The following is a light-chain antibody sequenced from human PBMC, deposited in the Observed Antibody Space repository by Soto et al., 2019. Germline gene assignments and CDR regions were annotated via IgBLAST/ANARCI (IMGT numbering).Light chain of an antibody. Sequence: DIPMTQSPSTLSASVGDRVTITCRASQSITTWLAWYQQKPGKAPKLLIYDASSLESGVPSRFSGGGSGTDFSLTISSLQPDDFATYYCQHQRTFGQGTKVEI. CDR3: QHQRT. CDR2: DAS. J-gene: IGKJ1*01. CDR1: QSITTW. V-gene: IGKV1-5*01.